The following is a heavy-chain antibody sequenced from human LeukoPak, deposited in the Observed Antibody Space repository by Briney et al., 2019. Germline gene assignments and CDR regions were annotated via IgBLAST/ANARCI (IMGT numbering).Heavy chain of an antibody. Sequence: ASVKVSCKASGYTFTSYGTSWVRQAPGQGLEWMGWISAYNGNTNYAQKLQGRVTMTTDTSTSTAYMELRSLRSDDTAVYYCARGSNIAARPAWFDPWGQGTLVTASS. J-gene: IGHJ5*02. CDR1: GYTFTSYG. V-gene: IGHV1-18*01. CDR2: ISAYNGNT. D-gene: IGHD6-6*01. CDR3: ARGSNIAARPAWFDP.